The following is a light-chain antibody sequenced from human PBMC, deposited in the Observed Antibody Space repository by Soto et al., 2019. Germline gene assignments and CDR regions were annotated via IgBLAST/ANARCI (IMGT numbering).Light chain of an antibody. J-gene: IGLJ2*01. Sequence: QSALTQPPCVSGSPGQSVTISCTGTSSDIGQADRVSWYQQSPGTAPKLMIYEVNNRPSGVPDRFSGSKSGNTASLTISGLQPEDEADYYCTSTTAKYFVILFGGGTKLTVL. CDR3: TSTTAKYFVIL. V-gene: IGLV2-18*02. CDR2: EVN. CDR1: SSDIGQADR.